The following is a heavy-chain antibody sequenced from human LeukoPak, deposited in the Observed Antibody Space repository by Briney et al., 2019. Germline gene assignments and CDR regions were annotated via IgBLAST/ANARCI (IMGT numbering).Heavy chain of an antibody. J-gene: IGHJ4*02. Sequence: PGGSLRLSCTASGFIFRGYGMHWFRQSPGKGLEWVAVISYDANDKKYADSVRGRFTISRDNSKNTLFLQMNRLRAEDTAVYYCAKEGISVAGSGDDYWGQGTLVSVSS. CDR1: GFIFRGYG. V-gene: IGHV3-30*18. D-gene: IGHD6-19*01. CDR2: ISYDANDK. CDR3: AKEGISVAGSGDDY.